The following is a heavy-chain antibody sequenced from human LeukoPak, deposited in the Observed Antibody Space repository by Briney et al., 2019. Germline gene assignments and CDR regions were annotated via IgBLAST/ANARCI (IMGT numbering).Heavy chain of an antibody. CDR1: GYTFTGYY. V-gene: IGHV1-2*02. CDR3: AGLYNWNHQDYDAMDV. Sequence: ASVKVSCKASGYTFTGYYMHWVRQAPGQGLEWMGWINPNSGGTNYAQKFQGRVTTTRDTSISTAYMELSRQRSDDTAVYYCAGLYNWNHQDYDAMDVWGQGTTVTVSS. J-gene: IGHJ6*02. CDR2: INPNSGGT. D-gene: IGHD1-20*01.